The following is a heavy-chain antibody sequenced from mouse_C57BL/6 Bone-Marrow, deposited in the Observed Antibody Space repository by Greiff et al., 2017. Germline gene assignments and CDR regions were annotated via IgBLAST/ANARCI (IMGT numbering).Heavy chain of an antibody. CDR3: ARAYYSNPTSWYFDV. J-gene: IGHJ1*03. CDR1: GYTFTSYW. V-gene: IGHV1-59*01. D-gene: IGHD2-5*01. Sequence: VQLQQPGAELVRPGTSVKLSCKASGYTFTSYWMHWVKQRPGQGLEWIGVIDPSDSYTNYNQKFKGKATLTVDTSSSTAYMQLSSLTSEDSAVYYGARAYYSNPTSWYFDVWGTGTTVTVSS. CDR2: IDPSDSYT.